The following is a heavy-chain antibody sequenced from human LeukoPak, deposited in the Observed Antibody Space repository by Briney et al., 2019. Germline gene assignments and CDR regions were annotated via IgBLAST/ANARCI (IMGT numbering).Heavy chain of an antibody. J-gene: IGHJ4*02. CDR1: GGSFSGYY. V-gene: IGHV4-34*01. CDR2: INHSGST. Sequence: PSETLSLTCAVYGGSFSGYYWSWIRQPPGKGLEWIGEINHSGSTNYNPSLKSRVTISVDTSKNQFSLKLSSVTAADTAVYYCARDSTMVRGVIGYFDCWGQGTLVTVSS. D-gene: IGHD3-10*01. CDR3: ARDSTMVRGVIGYFDC.